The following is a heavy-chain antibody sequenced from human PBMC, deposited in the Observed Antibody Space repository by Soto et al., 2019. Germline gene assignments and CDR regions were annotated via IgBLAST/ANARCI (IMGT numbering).Heavy chain of an antibody. CDR3: AKDFTPDGYWDFDY. J-gene: IGHJ4*02. D-gene: IGHD4-17*01. CDR1: GFTFSTYT. V-gene: IGHV3-23*01. CDR2: VLQTGSNT. Sequence: GGSLRLSCAASGFTFSTYTMSWVRQAPGKGLEWVSAVLQTGSNTFYADSVKGRFTISRDNSQNTLYLQMNNLRAEDTAVYYCAKDFTPDGYWDFDYWGQGTRVTVSS.